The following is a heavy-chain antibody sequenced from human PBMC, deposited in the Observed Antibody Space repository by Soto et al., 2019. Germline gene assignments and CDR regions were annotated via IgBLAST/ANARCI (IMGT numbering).Heavy chain of an antibody. Sequence: EVQLVESGGGLVQPGGSLRLSCAASGFTFSSDWMHWVRQTPGTGLVWLSRMNSDGSSTSYADAVKGRFTISRDNAKNSLYLQMDSLRAEDTAVYYCARGPRGWYGFDYWGQGTLVTVSS. CDR1: GFTFSSDW. V-gene: IGHV3-74*01. CDR2: MNSDGSST. D-gene: IGHD6-19*01. J-gene: IGHJ4*02. CDR3: ARGPRGWYGFDY.